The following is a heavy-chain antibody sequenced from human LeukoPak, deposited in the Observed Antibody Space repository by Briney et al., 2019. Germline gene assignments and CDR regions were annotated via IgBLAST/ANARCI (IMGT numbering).Heavy chain of an antibody. CDR1: GYTFTGYY. Sequence: ASVKVSCKDSGYTFTGYYMHWVRQAPRQGLEWMGWINPNSGGTNYAQKFQGRVTMTRDTSISTAYMELSRLRSDDTAVYYCALVVVRWDAFDIWGQGTMVTVSS. CDR2: INPNSGGT. D-gene: IGHD2-15*01. V-gene: IGHV1-2*02. J-gene: IGHJ3*02. CDR3: ALVVVRWDAFDI.